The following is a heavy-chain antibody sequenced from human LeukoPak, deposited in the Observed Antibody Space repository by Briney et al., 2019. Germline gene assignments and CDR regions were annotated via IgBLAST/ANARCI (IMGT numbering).Heavy chain of an antibody. V-gene: IGHV1-18*04. CDR2: INPNSGNT. D-gene: IGHD6-13*01. CDR1: GYTFTGYY. J-gene: IGHJ4*02. Sequence: ASVKVSCKASGYTFTGYYTHWVRQAPGQGLEWMGWINPNSGNTNYAQKLQGRVTMTTDTSTSTAYMELRSLRSDDTAVYYCARDRVQGEQQLVRGIDYWGQGTLVTVSS. CDR3: ARDRVQGEQQLVRGIDY.